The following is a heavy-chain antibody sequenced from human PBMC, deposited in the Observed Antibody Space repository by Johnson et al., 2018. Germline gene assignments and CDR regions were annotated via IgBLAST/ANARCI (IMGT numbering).Heavy chain of an antibody. D-gene: IGHD6-13*01. CDR1: GFTFDDYA. V-gene: IGHV3-9*01. J-gene: IGHJ1*01. CDR3: AKDWEIAAVGTGGYFHH. Sequence: VQLVESGGGLVQPGRSLRLSCAASGFTFDDYAMHWVRQAPGKGLEWVSGISWNSGSIGYADSVKGRFTISRENSKNTLYLQMNSLRAEDTAVYYCAKDWEIAAVGTGGYFHHWGQGTLFTVSS. CDR2: ISWNSGSI.